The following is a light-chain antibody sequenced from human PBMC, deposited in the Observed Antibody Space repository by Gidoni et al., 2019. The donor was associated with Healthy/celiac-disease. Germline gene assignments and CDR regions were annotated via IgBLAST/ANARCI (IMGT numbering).Light chain of an antibody. CDR1: QSISSW. V-gene: IGKV1-5*03. Sequence: IQITHSPSTLSASVGDRVTITCRASQSISSWLAWYQQKPGKAPKLMIYKASSLESGVPSRFSGSGSGTEFTLTISSLQPDDFATYYCQQYNSYSGTFGQGTKVEIK. CDR2: KAS. J-gene: IGKJ1*01. CDR3: QQYNSYSGT.